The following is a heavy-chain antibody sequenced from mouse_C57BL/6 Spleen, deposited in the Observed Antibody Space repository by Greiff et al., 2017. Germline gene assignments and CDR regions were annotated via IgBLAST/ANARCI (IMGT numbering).Heavy chain of an antibody. CDR1: GFNIKDYY. J-gene: IGHJ2*01. D-gene: IGHD2-4*01. CDR3: ARGDYDDGYYCDY. V-gene: IGHV14-2*01. CDR2: IDPEDGET. Sequence: VQLKESGAELVKPGASVKLSCTASGFNIKDYYMHWVKQRTEQGLAWIGRIDPEDGETKYAPKFQGKATITADTSSNTAYLPLSSLTSEDTAVYYCARGDYDDGYYCDYWGQGTTLTVSS.